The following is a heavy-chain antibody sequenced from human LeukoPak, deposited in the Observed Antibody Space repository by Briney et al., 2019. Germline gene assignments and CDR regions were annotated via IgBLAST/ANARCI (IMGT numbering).Heavy chain of an antibody. V-gene: IGHV3-48*01. CDR2: INSGSTTI. J-gene: IGHJ2*01. Sequence: GGSLRLSCAASGFPFNSYSINWVRQAPGKGLEWVSYINSGSTTIYSADSVKGRFDISRDNAKNSLFLQMNSLRAVDTAVYYCARSRTSNRYFDLWGRGTLVTVSS. CDR3: ARSRTSNRYFDL. CDR1: GFPFNSYS. D-gene: IGHD2-8*01.